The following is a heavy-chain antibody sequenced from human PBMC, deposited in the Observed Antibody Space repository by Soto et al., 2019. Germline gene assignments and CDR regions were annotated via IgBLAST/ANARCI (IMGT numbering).Heavy chain of an antibody. CDR2: ISSDGNTK. CDR3: ARFTGELAHYYYFAMDV. CDR1: GFAFNRYT. D-gene: IGHD1-26*01. Sequence: QVQLVESGGGVVHPGRSLRLSCAASGFAFNRYTMHWVRQAPGKGLEWVALISSDGNTKYYADSVKGRFTISRDSSKNTLYLHMNSLRTEDTAVYYCARFTGELAHYYYFAMDVWGQGTTVTVSS. V-gene: IGHV3-30-3*01. J-gene: IGHJ6*02.